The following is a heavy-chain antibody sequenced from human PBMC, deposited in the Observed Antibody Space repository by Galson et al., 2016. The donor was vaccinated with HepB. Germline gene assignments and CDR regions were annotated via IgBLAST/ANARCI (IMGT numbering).Heavy chain of an antibody. D-gene: IGHD3-22*01. V-gene: IGHV3-30*18. CDR2: ISYDGSNK. CDR3: AKGGDSSGYLDY. Sequence: SLRLSCAASGFTFSSYGMHWVRQAPGKGLEWVAVISYDGSNKYYADSVKGRFTISRDNSKNTLYLQMNSLRAKDTAVYYCAKGGDSSGYLDYWGQGTLVTVSS. CDR1: GFTFSSYG. J-gene: IGHJ4*02.